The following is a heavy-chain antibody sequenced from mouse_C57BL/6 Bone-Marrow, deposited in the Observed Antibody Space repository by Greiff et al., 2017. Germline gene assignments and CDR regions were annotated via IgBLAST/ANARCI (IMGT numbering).Heavy chain of an antibody. Sequence: VQLQQSGAELMKPGASVKLSCTATGYTFTGYWLEWVKKRPGNGLEWIGDSLPGSGRTNYNSKFKCKATFTADTSSNTAYMQLSSRTTEDSAIYYCAMKVYDGYQYYFDYWGQGTTLTVSS. CDR1: GYTFTGYW. J-gene: IGHJ2*01. D-gene: IGHD2-3*01. CDR2: SLPGSGRT. CDR3: AMKVYDGYQYYFDY. V-gene: IGHV1-9*01.